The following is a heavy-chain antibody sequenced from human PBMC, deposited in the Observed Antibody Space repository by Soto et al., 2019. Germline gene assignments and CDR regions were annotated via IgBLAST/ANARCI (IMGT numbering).Heavy chain of an antibody. D-gene: IGHD6-19*01. J-gene: IGHJ6*02. CDR3: ASNYKYSHGWYSAYGMDV. Sequence: GGSRRLSCAASGFTFSSYAMHWARQAPGKGLEWVAVISYDGSNKYYADSVKGRFTISRDNSKNTLYLQMNSLRAEDTAVYHCASNYKYSHGWYSAYGMDVWGQGTTVTVSS. V-gene: IGHV3-30-3*01. CDR2: ISYDGSNK. CDR1: GFTFSSYA.